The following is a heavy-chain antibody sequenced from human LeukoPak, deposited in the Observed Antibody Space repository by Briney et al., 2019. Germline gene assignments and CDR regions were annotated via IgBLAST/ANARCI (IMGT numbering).Heavy chain of an antibody. CDR1: GGSFSGYY. D-gene: IGHD3-22*01. V-gene: IGHV4-34*01. Sequence: AETLSLTCAVYGGSFSGYYWSWIRQPPVKGLEWIGEINHSGSTNYNPSLKSRVTISVDTSKNQLSLKLSSVTAADTAVYYCATGEDYDSSGYWGQGTLVTVSS. CDR2: INHSGST. J-gene: IGHJ4*02. CDR3: ATGEDYDSSGY.